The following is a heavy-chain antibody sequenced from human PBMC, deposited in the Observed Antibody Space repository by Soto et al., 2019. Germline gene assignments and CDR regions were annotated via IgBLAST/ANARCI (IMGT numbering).Heavy chain of an antibody. D-gene: IGHD4-4*01. J-gene: IGHJ2*01. CDR2: ISYDGSNK. CDR3: ARPLWRDDYNWGYFDL. CDR1: GFTFSSYA. V-gene: IGHV3-30-3*01. Sequence: QVQLVESGGGVVQPGRSLRLSCAASGFTFSSYAMHWVRQAPGKGLEWVAVISYDGSNKYYADSVKGRFTISRDNSKNPVYLQMNRLRDEDTAVYYGARPLWRDDYNWGYFDLWGRGTLVTVSS.